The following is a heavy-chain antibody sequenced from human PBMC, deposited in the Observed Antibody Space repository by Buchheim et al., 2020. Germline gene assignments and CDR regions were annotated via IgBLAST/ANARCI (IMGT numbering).Heavy chain of an antibody. CDR3: ARLSRAGLHYYGMDV. CDR2: INHSGST. J-gene: IGHJ6*02. D-gene: IGHD3-16*01. CDR1: GGSFSGYY. V-gene: IGHV4-34*01. Sequence: QVQLQQWGAGLLKPSETLSLTCAVYGGSFSGYYWSWIRQPPGKGLEWIGEINHSGSTNYNPSLKSRVTISVDTSKTQFSLKLSSVTAADTAVYYCARLSRAGLHYYGMDVWGQGTT.